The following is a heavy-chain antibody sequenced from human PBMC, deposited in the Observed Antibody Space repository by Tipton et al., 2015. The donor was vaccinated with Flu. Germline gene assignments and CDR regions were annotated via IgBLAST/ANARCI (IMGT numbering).Heavy chain of an antibody. Sequence: TLSLTCAVYGGSFSGYYWSWIRQPPGKGLEWIGEINHSGSTNYNPSLKSRVTISVDTPKNQFSLKLSSVTAADTAVYYCARVMVRGVIPDAFDIWGQGTMVTVSS. CDR2: INHSGST. CDR3: ARVMVRGVIPDAFDI. CDR1: GGSFSGYY. D-gene: IGHD3-10*01. J-gene: IGHJ3*02. V-gene: IGHV4-34*01.